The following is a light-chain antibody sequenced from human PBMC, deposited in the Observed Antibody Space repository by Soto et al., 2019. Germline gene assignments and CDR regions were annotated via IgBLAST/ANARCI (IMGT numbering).Light chain of an antibody. CDR3: QQYNHWPRGYT. CDR2: GAS. Sequence: EIVMTQSPATLSVSPGERATLSCRAGQSVSDNLAWYQQRPGQAPRLLFYGASTRATGVPVRFSASRSGTEFTLTISSLQSEDFAVYYCQQYNHWPRGYTFGQGTKLEIK. V-gene: IGKV3-15*01. CDR1: QSVSDN. J-gene: IGKJ2*01.